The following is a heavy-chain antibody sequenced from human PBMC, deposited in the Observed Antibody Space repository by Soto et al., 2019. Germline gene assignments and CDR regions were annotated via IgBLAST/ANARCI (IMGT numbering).Heavy chain of an antibody. V-gene: IGHV3-33*01. CDR1: GFTFRRYG. D-gene: IGHD1-20*01. J-gene: IGHJ6*02. CDR2: IWYDGSNK. CDR3: ARDSHNPANMDV. Sequence: QVQLVESGGGVVQPGRSLRLSCEAYGFTFRRYGMHWVRQAPGKGLEWVTVIWYDGSNKYYADSVKGRFTISRDDSKNTLYLEMHSLIAEDTAVYYCARDSHNPANMDVWGQGTTVTVSS.